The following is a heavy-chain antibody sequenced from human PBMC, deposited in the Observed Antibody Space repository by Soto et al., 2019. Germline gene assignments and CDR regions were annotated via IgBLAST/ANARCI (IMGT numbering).Heavy chain of an antibody. CDR3: VNYYDSSGRFDY. D-gene: IGHD3-22*01. CDR1: GFTFSSYG. CDR2: ISYDGSNK. J-gene: IGHJ4*02. Sequence: SLRLSCAASGFTFSSYGMHWVRRAPGKGLEWVAVISYDGSNKYYADSVKGRFTISRDNSKNTLYLQMNSLRAEDTAVYYCVNYYDSSGRFDYWGQGTLVTVSS. V-gene: IGHV3-30*03.